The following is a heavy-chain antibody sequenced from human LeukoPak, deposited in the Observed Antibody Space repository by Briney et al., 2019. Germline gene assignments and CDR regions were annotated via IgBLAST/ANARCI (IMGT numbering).Heavy chain of an antibody. CDR3: ARHQRSTPYTDY. CDR1: GFTFSSYS. D-gene: IGHD4-11*01. V-gene: IGHV3-23*01. CDR2: ISGTADTT. J-gene: IGHJ4*02. Sequence: PGGSLRLSCAASGFTFSSYSMNWVCQAPGKGLEWLLTISGTADTTYQPDSMKGRFTISRDNSKNMLYLQMNRLSAEDTAIYFCARHQRSTPYTDYWGQGTLVTVSS.